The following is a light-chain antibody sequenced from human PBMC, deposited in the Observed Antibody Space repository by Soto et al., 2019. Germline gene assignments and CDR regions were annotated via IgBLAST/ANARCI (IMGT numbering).Light chain of an antibody. V-gene: IGLV2-14*01. CDR3: SSYTSSSTRV. J-gene: IGLJ1*01. CDR2: EVS. Sequence: QSALTQPASVSGSPGQSITISCTGTSSDVGGYNYVSWYQQHPGKAPKLMIYEVSNRPSGVSNRFSGSKSGNTASLTISGLQAEDEAYYYCSSYTSSSTRVFGTGTKRTV. CDR1: SSDVGGYNY.